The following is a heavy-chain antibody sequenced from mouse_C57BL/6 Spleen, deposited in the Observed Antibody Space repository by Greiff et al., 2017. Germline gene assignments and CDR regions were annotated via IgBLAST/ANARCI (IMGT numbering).Heavy chain of an antibody. V-gene: IGHV14-1*01. Sequence: VQLQQSGAELVRPGASVKLSCTASGFNIKDYYMHWVKQRPEQGLEWIGRIDPEDGDTEYAPKFQGKATMTADTSSNTAYLQLSSLTSEDTAFYYCTHYYGSFAYWGQGTLVTVSA. D-gene: IGHD1-1*01. CDR1: GFNIKDYY. CDR3: THYYGSFAY. CDR2: IDPEDGDT. J-gene: IGHJ3*01.